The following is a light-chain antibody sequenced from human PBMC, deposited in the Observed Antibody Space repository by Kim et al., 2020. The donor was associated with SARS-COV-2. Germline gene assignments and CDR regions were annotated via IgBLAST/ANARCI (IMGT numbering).Light chain of an antibody. J-gene: IGKJ4*01. CDR2: KAS. CDR1: QSISSW. CDR3: QQYNSYPLT. Sequence: DIQMTQSPSTLSASVGDRVTITCRASQSISSWLVWYQQKAGKAPKLLIHKASTLESGVPSRFSGSGSGTEFTLTISSLQPDDFATYYCQQYNSYPLTFGGGTKVDIK. V-gene: IGKV1-5*03.